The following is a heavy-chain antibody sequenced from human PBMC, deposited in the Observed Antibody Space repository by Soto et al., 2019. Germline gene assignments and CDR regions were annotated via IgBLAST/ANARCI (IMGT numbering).Heavy chain of an antibody. Sequence: EVQLVESGGGLVQPGGSLRLSCAASGFTFSSYWMHWVRQAPGKGLVWVSRIHSDGGTTTYADSVKGRFTMSRDNAKNTFYLQMNSLRAEDTAVYYCARTYGSNSHFDYWGQGTLVTVYS. V-gene: IGHV3-74*01. D-gene: IGHD4-17*01. CDR3: ARTYGSNSHFDY. CDR2: IHSDGGTT. J-gene: IGHJ4*02. CDR1: GFTFSSYW.